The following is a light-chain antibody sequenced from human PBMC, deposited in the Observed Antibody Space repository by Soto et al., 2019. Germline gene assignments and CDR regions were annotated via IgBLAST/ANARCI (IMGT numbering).Light chain of an antibody. J-gene: IGLJ2*01. V-gene: IGLV2-14*01. Sequence: QSALTQPASVSGSPGQSITISCTGTSSDVGGYNYVSWYQQHPGKAPKLMIYDVSNRPSGVSNRFSGSKSGNTASLTISGIQAEDGADYYCSSYTSSSTLGVFGGGTKLTVL. CDR2: DVS. CDR3: SSYTSSSTLGV. CDR1: SSDVGGYNY.